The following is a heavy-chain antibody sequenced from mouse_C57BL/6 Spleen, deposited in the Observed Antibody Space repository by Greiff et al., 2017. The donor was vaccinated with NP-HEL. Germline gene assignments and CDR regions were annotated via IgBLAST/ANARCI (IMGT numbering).Heavy chain of an antibody. V-gene: IGHV1-69*01. Sequence: QVQLQQPGAELVMPGASVKLSCKASGYTFTSYWMHWVKQRPGQGLEWIGEIDPSDSYTNYNQKFKGKSTLTVDKSSSTAYMQLSSLTSEDSAVYYCARSLTGPRYFDVWGTGTTVTVSS. CDR3: ARSLTGPRYFDV. CDR1: GYTFTSYW. CDR2: IDPSDSYT. D-gene: IGHD4-1*01. J-gene: IGHJ1*03.